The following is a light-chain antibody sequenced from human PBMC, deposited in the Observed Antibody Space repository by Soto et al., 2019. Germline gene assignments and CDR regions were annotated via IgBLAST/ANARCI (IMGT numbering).Light chain of an antibody. Sequence: QSVLTQPASVSGSPGQSITISCSGTDSDIGDNNYVSWYQQYPGRAPKLMIYEVANRPSGVSDRFSGSKSGNTASLTILGLQAEDEADYYRRAYSVTNTLGVFGGGTKLTVL. J-gene: IGLJ3*02. CDR3: RAYSVTNTLGV. CDR2: EVA. V-gene: IGLV2-14*01. CDR1: DSDIGDNNY.